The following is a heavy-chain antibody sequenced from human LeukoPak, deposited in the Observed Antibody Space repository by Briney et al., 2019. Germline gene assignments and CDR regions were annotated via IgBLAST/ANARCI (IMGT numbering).Heavy chain of an antibody. CDR3: AGLSYGSGSSLAR. V-gene: IGHV1-46*01. CDR1: GYTFTSYY. CDR2: INPSGGST. J-gene: IGHJ4*02. D-gene: IGHD3-10*01. Sequence: ASVKVSCKASGYTFTSYYMHWVRQTPGQGLEWMGIINPSGGSTSYAQKFQGRVTITADESTSTAYMELSSLRSEDTAVYYCAGLSYGSGSSLARWGQGTLVTVSS.